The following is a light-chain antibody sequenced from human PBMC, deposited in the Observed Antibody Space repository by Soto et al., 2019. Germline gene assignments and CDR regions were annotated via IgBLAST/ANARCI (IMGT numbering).Light chain of an antibody. CDR2: GAS. Sequence: IVLKQSPSTLSLSPGERTTLSCRASQSISRYLAWYQQKPGQGPRLLNYGASSRATGTPDRFSGSGSGTDFTLTINRLEPKDFALYYCQQYGSSPPTFGQGTKVDIK. J-gene: IGKJ1*01. CDR3: QQYGSSPPT. V-gene: IGKV3-20*01. CDR1: QSISRY.